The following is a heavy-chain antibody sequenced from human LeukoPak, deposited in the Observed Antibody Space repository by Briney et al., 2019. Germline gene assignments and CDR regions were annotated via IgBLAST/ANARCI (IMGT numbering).Heavy chain of an antibody. CDR3: AGDYYYYGMDV. V-gene: IGHV3-9*01. J-gene: IGHJ6*02. CDR2: TSWNSGSI. CDR1: GFTFDDYA. Sequence: GGSLRLSCAASGFTFDDYAMHWVRQAPGKGLEWVSGTSWNSGSIGYADSVKGRFTISRDNAKNSLYLQMNSLRAEDTALYYCAGDYYYYGMDVWGQGTTVTVSS.